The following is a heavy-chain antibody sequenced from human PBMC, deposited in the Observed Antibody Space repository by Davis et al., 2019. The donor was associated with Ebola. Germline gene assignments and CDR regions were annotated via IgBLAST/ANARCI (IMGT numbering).Heavy chain of an antibody. Sequence: ASVKVSCKASGYTFTSYYMHWVRQAPGQGLEWMGWMNPNSGNTGYAQKFQGRVTMTRNTSISTAYMELSSLRSEDTAVYYCAKGLGDYLPEWFDPWGQGTLVTVSS. V-gene: IGHV1-8*02. CDR1: GYTFTSYY. CDR3: AKGLGDYLPEWFDP. J-gene: IGHJ5*02. D-gene: IGHD4-17*01. CDR2: MNPNSGNT.